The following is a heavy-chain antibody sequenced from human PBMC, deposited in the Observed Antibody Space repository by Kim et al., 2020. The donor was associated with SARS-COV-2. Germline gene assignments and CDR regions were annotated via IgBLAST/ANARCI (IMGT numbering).Heavy chain of an antibody. V-gene: IGHV3-48*02. CDR1: GFTFSSYS. J-gene: IGHJ1*01. CDR2: ISSSSSTI. D-gene: IGHD1-26*01. Sequence: GSLRLSCAASGFTFSSYSMNLVRQAPGKGLEWVSYISSSSSTIYYADSVKGRFTISRDNAKNSLYLQMNSLRDEDTAVYYCARDRWVGEDFQHWGQGTLVTVSS. CDR3: ARDRWVGEDFQH.